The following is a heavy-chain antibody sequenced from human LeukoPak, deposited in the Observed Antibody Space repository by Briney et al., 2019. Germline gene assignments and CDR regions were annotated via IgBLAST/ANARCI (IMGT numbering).Heavy chain of an antibody. V-gene: IGHV4-59*08. J-gene: IGHJ4*02. D-gene: IGHD6-19*01. Sequence: SETLSPTCTVSGGSTTSDYWTWIRQPPTKGLEWIGYIYYNGATSYNPSLKSRVTKSLDTSKKHFSLKMTSVTAADTAVYYCARYGGSGWVIDKWGQGTLVTVSS. CDR3: ARYGGSGWVIDK. CDR2: IYYNGAT. CDR1: GGSTTSDY.